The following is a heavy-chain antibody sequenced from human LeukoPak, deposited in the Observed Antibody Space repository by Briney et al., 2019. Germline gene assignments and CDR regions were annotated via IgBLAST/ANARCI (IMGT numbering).Heavy chain of an antibody. CDR1: GFTFSSYS. CDR2: ISSSGSYI. J-gene: IGHJ4*02. Sequence: PGGSLRLSCAASGFTFSSYSVNWVRQAPGKGLAWVSSISSSGSYIYYADSVKGRFTFSRDNAKNSLYLQMNSLRAEDRAVYYCAREYFGSGSYYNYFDYWGQGTLVTVSS. D-gene: IGHD3-10*01. CDR3: AREYFGSGSYYNYFDY. V-gene: IGHV3-21*01.